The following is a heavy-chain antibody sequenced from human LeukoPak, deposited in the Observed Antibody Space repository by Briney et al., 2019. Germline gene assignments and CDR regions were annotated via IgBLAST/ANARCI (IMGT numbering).Heavy chain of an antibody. CDR2: IWDDGSNE. V-gene: IGHV3-33*01. Sequence: GGALRLSCAASGFTFSNYVRHWVGQAPGKGREWVAVIWDDGSNEYYADSVKGRFTIFRDNRRNTLYLQMNSLRAEDTAVYSCARDHSGTQDYWGQGTLVTVSS. CDR1: GFTFSNYV. J-gene: IGHJ4*02. CDR3: ARDHSGTQDY. D-gene: IGHD1-1*01.